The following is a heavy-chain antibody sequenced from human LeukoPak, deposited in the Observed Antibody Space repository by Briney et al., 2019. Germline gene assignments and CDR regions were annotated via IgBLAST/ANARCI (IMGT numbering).Heavy chain of an antibody. J-gene: IGHJ3*02. D-gene: IGHD3-10*01. V-gene: IGHV4-30-2*01. CDR3: ASSLVRGVKGQALDI. CDR2: IYHSGST. Sequence: SQTLSLTCAVSGGSISSGGYSWSWIRQPPGKGLEWIGYIYHSGSTYYNPSLKSRVTISVDRSKNQFSLKLSSVTAADTAVYYCASSLVRGVKGQALDIWGQGTMVTVSS. CDR1: GGSISSGGYS.